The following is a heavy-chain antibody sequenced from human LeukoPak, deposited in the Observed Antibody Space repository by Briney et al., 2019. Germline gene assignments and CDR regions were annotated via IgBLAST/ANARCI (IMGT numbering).Heavy chain of an antibody. D-gene: IGHD3-9*01. J-gene: IGHJ4*02. CDR3: ARGLTGYYSGLEFDY. Sequence: ASVTVSCKASGGTFSSYAISWVRQAPGQGLEWMGGIIPIFGTANYAQKFQGRVTITADESTSTAYMELSSLRSEDTAVYYCARGLTGYYSGLEFDYWGQGTLVTVSS. CDR2: IIPIFGTA. V-gene: IGHV1-69*13. CDR1: GGTFSSYA.